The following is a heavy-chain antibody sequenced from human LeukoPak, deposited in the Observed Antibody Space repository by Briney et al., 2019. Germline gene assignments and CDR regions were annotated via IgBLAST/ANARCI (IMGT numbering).Heavy chain of an antibody. J-gene: IGHJ3*02. D-gene: IGHD3-3*01. CDR1: GFTFSSYA. V-gene: IGHV3-23*01. CDR3: AKGYEGKAVIRFLEWSPVIYDAFDI. Sequence: AGGSLRLSCAASGFTFSSYAMSWVRQAPGKGLEWVSTISSSGGNTYYADSVKGRFTISRDNSNDMLYLQMNSLRAEDTAVYYCAKGYEGKAVIRFLEWSPVIYDAFDIWGQGTMVTVS. CDR2: ISSSGGNT.